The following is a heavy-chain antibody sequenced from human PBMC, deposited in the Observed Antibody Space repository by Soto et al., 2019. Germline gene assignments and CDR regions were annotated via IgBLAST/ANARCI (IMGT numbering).Heavy chain of an antibody. CDR3: ARGLYSSSALDY. D-gene: IGHD6-13*01. CDR1: GFPFSAYN. V-gene: IGHV3-21*06. Sequence: GGSLRLSCTGSGFPFSAYNMNWVRQVPGKGPEWISSITSKTGQIYYAESVKGRFTISRDNAKNSLYLEMNKLGAEDTAVYYCARGLYSSSALDYWGQGTLVTVSS. J-gene: IGHJ4*02. CDR2: ITSKTGQI.